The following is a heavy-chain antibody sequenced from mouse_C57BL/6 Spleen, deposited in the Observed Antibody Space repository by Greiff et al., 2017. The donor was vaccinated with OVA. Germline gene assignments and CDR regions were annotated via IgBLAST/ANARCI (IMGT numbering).Heavy chain of an antibody. Sequence: EVMLVESGPGMVKPSQSLSLTCTVTGYSITSGYDWHWIRHFPGNKLEWMGYISYSGSTNYNPSLKSRISITHDTSKNHFFLKLNSVTTEDTATYYCAREGYSNYVGFAYWGQGTLVTVSA. V-gene: IGHV3-1*01. CDR1: GYSITSGYD. J-gene: IGHJ3*01. D-gene: IGHD2-5*01. CDR2: ISYSGST. CDR3: AREGYSNYVGFAY.